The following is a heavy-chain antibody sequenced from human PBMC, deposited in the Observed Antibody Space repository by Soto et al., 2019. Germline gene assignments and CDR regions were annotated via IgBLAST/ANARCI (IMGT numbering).Heavy chain of an antibody. CDR1: GFTFSSYA. CDR3: ARDGGAY. V-gene: IGHV3-30-3*01. J-gene: IGHJ4*02. D-gene: IGHD3-16*01. CDR2: MSYDGSNK. Sequence: QVQLVESGGGVVQPGRSLRLSCAASGFTFSSYAMHWVRRAPGKGLEWMAVMSYDGSNKYYADSVKVRFTISRNKSQNTALLQMNSLRPEDTALYYCARDGGAYWGQGTLVIVSS.